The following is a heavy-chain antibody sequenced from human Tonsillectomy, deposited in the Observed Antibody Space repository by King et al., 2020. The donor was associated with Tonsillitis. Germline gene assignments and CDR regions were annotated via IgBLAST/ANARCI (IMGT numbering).Heavy chain of an antibody. J-gene: IGHJ5*02. Sequence: QLQESGPGLVKPSETLSLTCTVSGASINRYYWSWIRQPPGKGLEWIGHIYFSGSTSYNPSLQNRVTISLDTSKNQFSLKLSSVTAADTAVYYCARESGITMVRGIIRTHNWFDPWGQGTLVTVSS. CDR3: ARESGITMVRGIIRTHNWFDP. CDR1: GASINRYY. D-gene: IGHD3-10*01. CDR2: IYFSGST. V-gene: IGHV4-59*01.